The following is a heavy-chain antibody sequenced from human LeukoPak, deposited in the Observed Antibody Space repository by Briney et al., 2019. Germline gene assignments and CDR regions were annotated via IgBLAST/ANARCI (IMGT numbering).Heavy chain of an antibody. CDR2: IGVSGDKT. D-gene: IGHD2-15*01. CDR3: AKDTTAWWYHRAYMNV. J-gene: IGHJ6*03. Sequence: GGSLRLSCAASGFTFSSYAMRWVRQAPGGGLEWGSAIGVSGDKTYRADSVRGRFTISRDNSDNRVCLQMNSLRAEYTVVYFCAKDTTAWWYHRAYMNVWGKGTTVTVSS. V-gene: IGHV3-23*01. CDR1: GFTFSSYA.